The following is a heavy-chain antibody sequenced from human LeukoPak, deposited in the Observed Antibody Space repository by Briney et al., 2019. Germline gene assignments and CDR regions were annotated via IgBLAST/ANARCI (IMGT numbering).Heavy chain of an antibody. J-gene: IGHJ4*02. D-gene: IGHD3-22*01. Sequence: SETLSLTCTVSGGSISSYYWSWIRQPPGKGLEWIGYIYYSGSTNYNPSLKSRVTISVDTSKNQFSLKLSSVTAADTAVYYCARAGEGYYDSSGYPDYWGQGTLVTVSS. CDR2: IYYSGST. CDR3: ARAGEGYYDSSGYPDY. CDR1: GGSISSYY. V-gene: IGHV4-59*08.